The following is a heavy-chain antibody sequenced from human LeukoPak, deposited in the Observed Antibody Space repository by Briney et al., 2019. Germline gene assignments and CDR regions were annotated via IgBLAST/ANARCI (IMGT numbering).Heavy chain of an antibody. V-gene: IGHV4-38-2*02. CDR2: IYHSGST. J-gene: IGHJ4*02. D-gene: IGHD3-10*01. Sequence: PSETLSLTCTVSGYSISSGYYWGWIRQPPGKGLEWIGSIYHSGSTYYNPSLKSRVTISVDTSKNQFSLKLSSVTAADTAVYYCATAMGFLDYWGQGTLVTVSS. CDR3: ATAMGFLDY. CDR1: GYSISSGYY.